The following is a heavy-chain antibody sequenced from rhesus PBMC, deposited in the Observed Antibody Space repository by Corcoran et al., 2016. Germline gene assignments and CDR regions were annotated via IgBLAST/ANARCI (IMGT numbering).Heavy chain of an antibody. D-gene: IGHD6-25*01. V-gene: IGHV4-106*01. CDR1: GGSISDDYY. CDR2: IYGIGGGT. Sequence: QVQLQESGPGLVKPSETLSLTCAVSGGSISDDYYWSWIRQPPGKGLEWIGYIYGIGGGTNYNPSLKNRVTISIDTSKTQFSLKLSSVTAADTAVYYCASLIAAAYFDYWGQGVLVTVSS. J-gene: IGHJ4*01. CDR3: ASLIAAAYFDY.